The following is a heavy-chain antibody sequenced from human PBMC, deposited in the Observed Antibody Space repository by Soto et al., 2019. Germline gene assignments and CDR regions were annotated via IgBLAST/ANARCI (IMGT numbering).Heavy chain of an antibody. D-gene: IGHD6-19*01. J-gene: IGHJ4*02. Sequence: GGSLRLSCASSGFTFSSYGMHWVRQAPGKGLEWVAVIWHDGSNKYYADSVKGRFTISRDNSKNTLYLQMNSLRAEDTAVYYCARVSNEPPPGYSSGWLPIDYWGQGTLVTVSS. CDR1: GFTFSSYG. CDR2: IWHDGSNK. CDR3: ARVSNEPPPGYSSGWLPIDY. V-gene: IGHV3-33*01.